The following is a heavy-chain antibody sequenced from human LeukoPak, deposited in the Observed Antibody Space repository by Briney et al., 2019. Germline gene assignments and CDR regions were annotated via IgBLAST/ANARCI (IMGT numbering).Heavy chain of an antibody. CDR2: INQDGSEK. Sequence: GGSLSLSCAAPGFTFSNFWMSGVGQPPGRGLDGVPNINQDGSEKYYVDSVKGRFTISRDNAKNSLYLQMNSLRAEDTAIYYCARAGSLWFGESKFDYWGQGTLVTVSS. CDR1: GFTFSNFW. D-gene: IGHD3-10*01. V-gene: IGHV3-7*03. CDR3: ARAGSLWFGESKFDY. J-gene: IGHJ4*02.